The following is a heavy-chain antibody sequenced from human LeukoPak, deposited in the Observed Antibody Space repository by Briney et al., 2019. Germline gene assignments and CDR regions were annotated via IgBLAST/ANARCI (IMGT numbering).Heavy chain of an antibody. Sequence: SETLSLTXTVSGGSISSYYWSWIRQPPGKGLEWIGYIYYSGSTNYNPSLKSRVTISVDTSKNQFSLKLSSVTAADTAVYDCARVRDILTGLYFDYWGQGTLVTVSS. V-gene: IGHV4-59*01. CDR1: GGSISSYY. J-gene: IGHJ4*02. D-gene: IGHD3-9*01. CDR2: IYYSGST. CDR3: ARVRDILTGLYFDY.